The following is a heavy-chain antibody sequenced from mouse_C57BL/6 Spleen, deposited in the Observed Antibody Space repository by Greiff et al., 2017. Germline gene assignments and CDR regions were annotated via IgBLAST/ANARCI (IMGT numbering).Heavy chain of an antibody. Sequence: EVNVVESGGGLVKPGGSLTLSCAASGFTFSSYAMSWVRQTPEKRLEWVATISDGGSYTYYPDTVKGRFTITRDNAKNNRYLQMSHLKSEDTAMYYWARGSGSLDYWGQGTTLTVSS. CDR3: ARGSGSLDY. CDR1: GFTFSSYA. CDR2: ISDGGSYT. V-gene: IGHV5-4*03. J-gene: IGHJ2*01. D-gene: IGHD6-1*01.